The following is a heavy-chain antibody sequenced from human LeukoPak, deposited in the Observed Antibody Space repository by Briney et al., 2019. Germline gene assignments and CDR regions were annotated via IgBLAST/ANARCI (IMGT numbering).Heavy chain of an antibody. D-gene: IGHD3-22*01. CDR3: ARVSQDSRGYKHVFDY. CDR1: GYTFTNYG. Sequence: GASVKVSCKASGYTFTNYGISWVRQAPGQGLECMGWISAYNGNTNYAQRFQGRVTMTRDTSTSTVYMELSSLRSEDTAVYFCARVSQDSRGYKHVFDYWGQGTLVTVSS. J-gene: IGHJ4*02. V-gene: IGHV1-18*01. CDR2: ISAYNGNT.